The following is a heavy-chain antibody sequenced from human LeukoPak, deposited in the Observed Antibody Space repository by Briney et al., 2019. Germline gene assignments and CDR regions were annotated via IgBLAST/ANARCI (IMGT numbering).Heavy chain of an antibody. V-gene: IGHV1-2*02. J-gene: IGHJ5*02. CDR3: ARVACGGDCYSHWFDP. D-gene: IGHD2-21*01. Sequence: ASVKVSCKASGYTFTGYYMHWVRQAPGQGLEWMGWINPNSGGTNYAQKFQGGVTMTRDTSISTAYMVLSRLRSDDTAVYYCARVACGGDCYSHWFDPWGQGTLVTVSS. CDR2: INPNSGGT. CDR1: GYTFTGYY.